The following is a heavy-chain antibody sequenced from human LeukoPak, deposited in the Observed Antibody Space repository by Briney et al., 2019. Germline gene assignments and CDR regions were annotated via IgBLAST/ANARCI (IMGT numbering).Heavy chain of an antibody. CDR1: GFTLSDYG. CDR3: ARWRSASSSSWYVLDF. V-gene: IGHV3-33*01. CDR2: IWYDGSNK. Sequence: GGSLRLSCAASGFTLSDYGIHWVRQAPGKGLEWGALIWYDGSNKYYADSVKGRFTTSRDNFKNPVYLHMNSLRVEDTAVYYCARWRSASSSSWYVLDFWGQGTLVTVSS. J-gene: IGHJ4*02. D-gene: IGHD6-13*01.